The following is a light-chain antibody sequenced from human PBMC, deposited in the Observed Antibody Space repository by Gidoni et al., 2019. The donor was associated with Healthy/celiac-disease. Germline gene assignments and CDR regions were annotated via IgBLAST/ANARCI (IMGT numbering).Light chain of an antibody. CDR3: QQRSNWYT. Sequence: EFVLTHSPATLSLSQGERATLACRASRSVSSYLAWYQQNPGQAPRLRIYDGSNRATGIPARFSGSRSGTDFTLTINSLEPEDYAVYYCQQRSNWYTFGQGTKLEIK. J-gene: IGKJ2*01. CDR1: RSVSSY. V-gene: IGKV3-11*01. CDR2: DGS.